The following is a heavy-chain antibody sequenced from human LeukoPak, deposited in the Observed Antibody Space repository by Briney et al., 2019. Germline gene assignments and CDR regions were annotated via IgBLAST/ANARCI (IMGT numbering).Heavy chain of an antibody. V-gene: IGHV4-39*01. J-gene: IGHJ6*02. CDR3: AGQEGAVAGPASFLYYYYGMDV. D-gene: IGHD6-19*01. Sequence: SETLSLTCTVSGGSISSSSYYWGWIRQPPGKGLEWIGSIYYSGSTYYNPSLKSRVTISVDTSKNQFSLKLSSVTAADTAVYYCAGQEGAVAGPASFLYYYYGMDVWGQGTTVTVSS. CDR2: IYYSGST. CDR1: GGSISSSSYY.